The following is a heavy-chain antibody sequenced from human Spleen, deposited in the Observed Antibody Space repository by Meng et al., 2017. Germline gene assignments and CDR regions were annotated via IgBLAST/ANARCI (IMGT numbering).Heavy chain of an antibody. Sequence: QVHLVQSGAAVRKPGSSVRVSCKASGGSFANYAIHWVRQAPGHGLEWMGWISAYNGDTIYVQKFQGRVTVTTDASTSTAYMELRSLRSDDTAVYYCARDPSNSSGRHAYLDYWGQGTLVTVSS. CDR2: ISAYNGDT. CDR3: ARDPSNSSGRHAYLDY. CDR1: GGSFANYA. J-gene: IGHJ4*02. D-gene: IGHD6-19*01. V-gene: IGHV1-18*01.